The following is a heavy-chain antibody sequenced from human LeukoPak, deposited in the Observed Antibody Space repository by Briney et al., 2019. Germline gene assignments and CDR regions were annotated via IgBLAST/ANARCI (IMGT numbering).Heavy chain of an antibody. CDR2: IKSKTDGGTT. CDR1: GFTFSNAW. Sequence: GGSLRLSCAASGFTFSNAWMSWVRQAPGKGLEWVGRIKSKTDGGTTDYAAPVKGRFTISRDDSKNTLYLQMNSLKTEDTAVYYCTTDHSDFWSGPVGYFDYWGQGTLVTVSS. CDR3: TTDHSDFWSGPVGYFDY. D-gene: IGHD3-3*01. J-gene: IGHJ4*02. V-gene: IGHV3-15*01.